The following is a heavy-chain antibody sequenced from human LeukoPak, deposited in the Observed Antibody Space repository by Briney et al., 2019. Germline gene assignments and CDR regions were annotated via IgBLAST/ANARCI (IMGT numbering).Heavy chain of an antibody. CDR2: INHSGST. V-gene: IGHV4-34*01. CDR3: ARTYYDYVWGSYRRPRFDY. D-gene: IGHD3-16*02. CDR1: GFTLSSYA. Sequence: PGGSLRLSCAASGFTLSSYAMSWVRQAPGKGLEWIGEINHSGSTNYNPSLKSRVTISVDTSKNQFSLKLSSVTAADTAVYYCARTYYDYVWGSYRRPRFDYWGQGTLVTVSS. J-gene: IGHJ4*02.